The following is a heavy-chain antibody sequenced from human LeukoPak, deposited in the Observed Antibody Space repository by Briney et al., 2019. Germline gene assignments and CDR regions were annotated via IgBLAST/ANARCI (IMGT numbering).Heavy chain of an antibody. CDR2: ISGSGDTT. V-gene: IGHV3-23*01. CDR3: ARDPSSSWYTAPELDYYYYGMDV. D-gene: IGHD6-13*01. Sequence: PGGSLRLSCGVSGFTFSTYGMTWVRQAPGKGPEWVSGISGSGDTTKYADSVKGRFTISRDNSKNTLYLQMNSLRAEDTAVYYCARDPSSSWYTAPELDYYYYGMDVWGQGTTVTVSS. J-gene: IGHJ6*02. CDR1: GFTFSTYG.